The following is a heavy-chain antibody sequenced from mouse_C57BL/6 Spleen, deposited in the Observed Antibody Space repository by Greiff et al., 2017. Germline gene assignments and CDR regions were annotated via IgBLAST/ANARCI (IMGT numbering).Heavy chain of an antibody. CDR3: ARGLLYFSFDY. V-gene: IGHV5-4*03. J-gene: IGHJ2*01. CDR2: ISDGGSYT. CDR1: GFTFSSYA. D-gene: IGHD2-12*01. Sequence: EVMLVESGGGLVKPGGSLKLSCAASGFTFSSYAMSWVRQTPEKRLEWVATISDGGSYTDYPDNVKGRFTISRDNAKNNLYLQMSHLKSEDTAMYYCARGLLYFSFDYWGQGTTLTVSS.